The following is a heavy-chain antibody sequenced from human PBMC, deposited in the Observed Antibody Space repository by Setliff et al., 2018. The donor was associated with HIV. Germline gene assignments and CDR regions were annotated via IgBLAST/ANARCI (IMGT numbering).Heavy chain of an antibody. D-gene: IGHD3-9*01. CDR2: INHSGST. CDR1: GGSFSGYY. Sequence: SETLSLTCAVYGGSFSGYYWSWIRQPPGKGLEWIGEINHSGSTNYNPSLKSRVTISVDTSKNQFSLTLTSVTAADTAMYYCARDQSDYNVLTGFGDFDYWGHGTLVTVSS. CDR3: ARDQSDYNVLTGFGDFDY. J-gene: IGHJ4*01. V-gene: IGHV4-34*01.